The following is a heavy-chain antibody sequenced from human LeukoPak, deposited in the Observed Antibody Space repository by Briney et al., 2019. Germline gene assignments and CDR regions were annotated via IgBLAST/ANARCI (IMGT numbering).Heavy chain of an antibody. D-gene: IGHD3-10*01. CDR3: ARVLLWFGELLGAFDY. Sequence: GESLKISCKGSGYSFTSYWIGWVRQMPGKGLEWMGIIYPGDSDTRYSPSFQGQVTISADKSISTAYLQWSSLKASDTAMYYCARVLLWFGELLGAFDYWGQGTLVTVSS. CDR1: GYSFTSYW. V-gene: IGHV5-51*01. J-gene: IGHJ4*02. CDR2: IYPGDSDT.